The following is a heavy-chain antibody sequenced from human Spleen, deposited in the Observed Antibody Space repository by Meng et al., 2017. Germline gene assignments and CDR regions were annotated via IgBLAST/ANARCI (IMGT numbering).Heavy chain of an antibody. CDR1: GGSINSGDYY. V-gene: IGHV4-31*01. Sequence: LQESGPGLVKPSQTLSLTCTVSGGSINSGDYYWSWIRQHPGKGLEWIGYIYYSGSTYYNPSLKSLVTISVDPSKNQFSLMVSSVTAADTAVYYCASSGWYRGPNYFDYWGQGTLVTVSS. CDR3: ASSGWYRGPNYFDY. J-gene: IGHJ4*01. D-gene: IGHD6-19*01. CDR2: IYYSGST.